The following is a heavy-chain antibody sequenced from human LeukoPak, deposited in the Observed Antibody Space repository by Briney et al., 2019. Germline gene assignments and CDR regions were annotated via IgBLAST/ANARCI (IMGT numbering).Heavy chain of an antibody. CDR2: ISSTGGNT. CDR1: GITFSSYG. Sequence: GGSLRLSCAASGITFSSYGMSWVRQAPGKGLEWVSSISSTGGNTYYADSVKGLFTISRDNSKNTLYLQMNSLRGEDTAIYYCAKNGDRGAYCTGGTCYPYFYYYMDVWGKGTTVTI. D-gene: IGHD2-15*01. CDR3: AKNGDRGAYCTGGTCYPYFYYYMDV. V-gene: IGHV3-23*01. J-gene: IGHJ6*03.